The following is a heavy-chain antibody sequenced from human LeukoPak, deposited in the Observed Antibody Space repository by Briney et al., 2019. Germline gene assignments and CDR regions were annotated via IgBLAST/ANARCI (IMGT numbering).Heavy chain of an antibody. D-gene: IGHD6-19*01. CDR1: GGSVSGYY. CDR3: ARGGWYYFDY. J-gene: IGHJ4*02. V-gene: IGHV4-59*02. Sequence: SETLSLTCTVSGGSVSGYYWSWIRQPPGRGLEWIGYIYYRGSTNYNPSLKSRVTISVDTSKNQFSLKLSSVTAADTAVYYCARGGWYYFDYWGEGTLVTVSS. CDR2: IYYRGST.